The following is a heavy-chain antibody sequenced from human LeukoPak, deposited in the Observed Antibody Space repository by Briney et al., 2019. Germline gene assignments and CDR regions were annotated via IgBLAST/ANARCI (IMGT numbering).Heavy chain of an antibody. J-gene: IGHJ4*02. V-gene: IGHV3-23*01. CDR1: AFTFSSYA. Sequence: GGSLRLSCAASAFTFSSYAMSWVRQAPGKGLEWVSAISGGGSTHYADFVKGRFTISRDNSKNTLYVQMNSLRAEDTAVYYCAKGPEVVPAAAYYFDNWGQGTLVTVSS. D-gene: IGHD2-2*01. CDR2: ISGGGST. CDR3: AKGPEVVPAAAYYFDN.